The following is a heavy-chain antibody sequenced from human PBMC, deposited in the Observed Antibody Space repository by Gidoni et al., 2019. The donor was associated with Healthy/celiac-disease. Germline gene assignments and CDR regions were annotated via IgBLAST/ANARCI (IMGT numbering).Heavy chain of an antibody. V-gene: IGHV4-31*03. CDR2: IYYSGST. CDR1: GGSISSGGYY. CDR3: ARDYYDSSGQGTWFDP. Sequence: QVQLQESGPGLVKPSQTLSLTCTVSGGSISSGGYYWSWIRQHPGKGLAWIGSIYYSGSTYYNPSLKSRVTISVDTSKNQFSLKLSSVTAADTAVYYCARDYYDSSGQGTWFDPWGQGTLVTVSS. D-gene: IGHD3-22*01. J-gene: IGHJ5*02.